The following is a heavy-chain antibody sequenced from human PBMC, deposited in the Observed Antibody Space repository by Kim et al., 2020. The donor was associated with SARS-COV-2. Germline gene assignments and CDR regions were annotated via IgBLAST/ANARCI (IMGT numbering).Heavy chain of an antibody. J-gene: IGHJ4*02. CDR2: IKTKPDGGTT. CDR1: GLTFTNAW. V-gene: IGHV3-15*01. CDR3: VIDKYHRDDSQFND. Sequence: GGSLRLSCIASGLTFTNAWMSWVRQAPGKGLEWVGRIKTKPDGGTTDYAAPVKCRFIVSRDDSKDILYLQMNSLKTEDTAVYYCVIDKYHRDDSQFNDWGQGTLVTVSS. D-gene: IGHD3-22*01.